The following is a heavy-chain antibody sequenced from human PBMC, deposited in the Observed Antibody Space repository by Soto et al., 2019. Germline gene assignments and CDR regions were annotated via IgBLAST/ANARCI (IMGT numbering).Heavy chain of an antibody. V-gene: IGHV1-69*01. Sequence: QVQLVQSGAEVKKPGSSVKVSCKASGGIFSTYAISWLRQAPGQGLEWMGGIIPIFGTPNYAQRFQGRVTIPADESTSTAYMELGRLRPKDTAVYYCARERDDYGSGNNYNRTDFWGQGTLVTVSS. J-gene: IGHJ4*02. D-gene: IGHD3-10*01. CDR3: ARERDDYGSGNNYNRTDF. CDR2: IIPIFGTP. CDR1: GGIFSTYA.